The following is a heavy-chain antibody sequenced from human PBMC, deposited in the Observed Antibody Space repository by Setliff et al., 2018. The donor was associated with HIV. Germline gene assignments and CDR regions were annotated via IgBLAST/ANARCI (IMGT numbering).Heavy chain of an antibody. V-gene: IGHV4-38-2*01. D-gene: IGHD3-22*01. Sequence: SETLSLTCAVSGYSVSSGYFWGWIRQPPGKGLEWIGSIFHTGSTYYNPSLKSRVTISVDTSRNQLSLKLDSVTAADTAVYYCARGDDFHDGSGYYYPWGQGTLVTVSS. CDR3: ARGDDFHDGSGYYYP. J-gene: IGHJ5*02. CDR1: GYSVSSGYF. CDR2: IFHTGST.